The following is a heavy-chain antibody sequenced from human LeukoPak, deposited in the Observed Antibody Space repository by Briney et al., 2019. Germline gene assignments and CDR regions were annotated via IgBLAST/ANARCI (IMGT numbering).Heavy chain of an antibody. J-gene: IGHJ4*02. CDR3: ARDKNIGAAVYYFDN. V-gene: IGHV3-7*01. CDR2: IKQDGSEK. D-gene: IGHD6-13*01. Sequence: GGSLRLSCAASGFTFSSYWMSWVRQAPGKGLEWVANIKQDGSEKYYVDSVKGRFTISRDNAKNSLYLQMNSLRAEDTAVYYCARDKNIGAAVYYFDNWGQGTLVTVSS. CDR1: GFTFSSYW.